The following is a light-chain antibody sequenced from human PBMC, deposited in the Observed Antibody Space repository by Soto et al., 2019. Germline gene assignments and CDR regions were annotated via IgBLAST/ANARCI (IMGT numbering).Light chain of an antibody. CDR2: AAS. J-gene: IGKJ2*01. CDR3: HKSYRPPYT. V-gene: IGKV1-39*01. CDR1: QSISSY. Sequence: DIQMTQSPSSLSASVGDRVTITCRASQSISSYLNWYQQKPGKAPKLLIYAASSLQSGVPSRFSGSGSGTDLLSTTRSLQPEDFATYYCHKSYRPPYTFGQGTKLEIK.